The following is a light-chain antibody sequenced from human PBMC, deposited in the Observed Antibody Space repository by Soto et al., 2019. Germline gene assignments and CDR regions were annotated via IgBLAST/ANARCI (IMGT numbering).Light chain of an antibody. V-gene: IGLV4-69*01. CDR1: SRHSSYA. Sequence: QLVLTQSPSASASLGASVKLTCTLSSRHSSYAIAWHQQQPEKGPRYLMKLNSDGSHNKGDGIPDRFSGSSSGTERYLTISSLQSEDEADYYCQTWGTGIVVFGGGTKVTVL. J-gene: IGLJ2*01. CDR3: QTWGTGIVV. CDR2: LNSDGSH.